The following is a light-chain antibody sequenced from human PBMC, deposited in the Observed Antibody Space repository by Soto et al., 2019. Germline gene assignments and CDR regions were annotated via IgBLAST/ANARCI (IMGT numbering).Light chain of an antibody. V-gene: IGLV2-14*01. Sequence: QSALTQPASVSGSPGQSITISCTGTSSDVGGYNYVSWYQHHPGKAPRLMIYEVSNRASGVSNRFSGSKSGNTASLTISGLQAEDEADYYCSSYTGSSPVFGGGTKLTVL. CDR2: EVS. J-gene: IGLJ2*01. CDR3: SSYTGSSPV. CDR1: SSDVGGYNY.